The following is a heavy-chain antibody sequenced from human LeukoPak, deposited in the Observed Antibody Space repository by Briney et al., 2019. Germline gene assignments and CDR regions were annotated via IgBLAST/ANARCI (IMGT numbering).Heavy chain of an antibody. Sequence: SETLSLTCTVSGGSISSYYWSWIRQPPGKGLEWIGYIHYSGSTNYNPSLKSRVTISVDTSKNQFSLKLSSVTAADTAVYYCARNGGYSYGSGYFDYWGQGTLVTVSS. J-gene: IGHJ4*02. CDR2: IHYSGST. V-gene: IGHV4-59*01. D-gene: IGHD5-18*01. CDR1: GGSISSYY. CDR3: ARNGGYSYGSGYFDY.